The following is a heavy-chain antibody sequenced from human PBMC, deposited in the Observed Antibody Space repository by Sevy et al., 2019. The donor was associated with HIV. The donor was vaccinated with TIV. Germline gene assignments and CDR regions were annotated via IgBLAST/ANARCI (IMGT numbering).Heavy chain of an antibody. Sequence: GGSLRLSCTASGFTFGEYAMSWFRQAPGKGLEWVGFIRSKTYGGTTEYAASVKGRFTISRDDSKSIAYLQRNSLKTEDTAMYYCSREGSEGSVAQPDAFDIWGQGTMVTVSS. CDR2: IRSKTYGGTT. V-gene: IGHV3-49*03. CDR1: GFTFGEYA. D-gene: IGHD6-19*01. J-gene: IGHJ3*02. CDR3: SREGSEGSVAQPDAFDI.